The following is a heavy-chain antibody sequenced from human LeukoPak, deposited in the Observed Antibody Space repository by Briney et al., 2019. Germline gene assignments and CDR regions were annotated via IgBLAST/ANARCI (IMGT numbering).Heavy chain of an antibody. V-gene: IGHV1-8*02. CDR1: GYTFTGYY. Sequence: GASVKLSCKASGYTFTGYYMHWVRQAPGQGLEWMGWMNPNSGNTGYAQKFQGRVTMTRNTSISTAYMELSSLRSEDTAVYYCARGITRAGNLGAGGYWGQGTLVTVSS. CDR2: MNPNSGNT. CDR3: ARGITRAGNLGAGGY. J-gene: IGHJ4*02. D-gene: IGHD1-14*01.